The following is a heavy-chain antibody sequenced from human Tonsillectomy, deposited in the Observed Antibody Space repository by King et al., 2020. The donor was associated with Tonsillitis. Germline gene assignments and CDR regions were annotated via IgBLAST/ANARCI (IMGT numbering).Heavy chain of an antibody. D-gene: IGHD3-16*02. CDR1: GFTFSSYG. J-gene: IGHJ3*02. CDR3: AKDWGDQDYDYVWGSYRYGAFDI. CDR2: ISYDGSNK. Sequence: VQLVESGGGVVQPGRSLRLSCAASGFTFSSYGMHWVRQAPGKGLEWVAVISYDGSNKYYADSVKGRFTISRDNSKKTLYLQMNSLRAEDTAVYYCAKDWGDQDYDYVWGSYRYGAFDIWGQGTMVTVSS. V-gene: IGHV3-30*18.